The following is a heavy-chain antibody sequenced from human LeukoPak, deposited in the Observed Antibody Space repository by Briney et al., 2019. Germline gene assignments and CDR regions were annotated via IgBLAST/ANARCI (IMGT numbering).Heavy chain of an antibody. CDR1: GGSISSGGYY. CDR2: IYYSGST. V-gene: IGHV4-31*03. J-gene: IGHJ6*02. CDR3: ARILDEPLVGYGMDV. Sequence: PSQTLSLTCTVSGGSISSGGYYWSWIRQHPGKGLEWIGYIYYSGSTNYNPSLKSRVTISVDTSKNQFSLKLSSVTAADTAVYYCARILDEPLVGYGMDVWGQGTTVTVSS. D-gene: IGHD1-14*01.